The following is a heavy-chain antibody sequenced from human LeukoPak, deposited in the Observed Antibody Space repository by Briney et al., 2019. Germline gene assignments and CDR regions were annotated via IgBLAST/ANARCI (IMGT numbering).Heavy chain of an antibody. Sequence: SETLSLTCAVYGGSFSGYYWSWIRQPPGKGLEWIGEINHSGSTNYNPSLKSRVTISVDTSKNQFSLKLSSVTAADTAVYYCARENRYCSGGSCYFDFDYWGQGTLVTVSS. J-gene: IGHJ4*02. CDR1: GGSFSGYY. V-gene: IGHV4-34*01. CDR3: ARENRYCSGGSCYFDFDY. CDR2: INHSGST. D-gene: IGHD2-15*01.